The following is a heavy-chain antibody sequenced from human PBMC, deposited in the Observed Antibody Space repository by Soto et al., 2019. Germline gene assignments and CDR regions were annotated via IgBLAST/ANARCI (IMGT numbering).Heavy chain of an antibody. V-gene: IGHV3-23*01. CDR3: AKPGMGLVVVPCH. D-gene: IGHD3-22*01. CDR2: ISGTGSST. J-gene: IGHJ4*02. CDR1: GFTFTKYA. Sequence: GGSLRLSCAASGFTFTKYAMSWFRQAPGKGLEWVSGISGTGSSTYYADSVKGRFTISRDNSKNTLYLQMNGLRAEDTAVYYCAKPGMGLVVVPCHWGQGTLVTVSS.